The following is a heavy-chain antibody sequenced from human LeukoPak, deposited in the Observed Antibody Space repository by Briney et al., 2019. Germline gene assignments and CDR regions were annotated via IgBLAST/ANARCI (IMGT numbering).Heavy chain of an antibody. D-gene: IGHD3-22*01. CDR1: GFTFSSYV. CDR3: AKAALYYDSSGYDF. Sequence: GESLRLSYAASGFTFSSYVVSWVRQAPGRGLEWVSAISGSGGSTYYADSVKGRFTISRDNSKNTLYLQMNSLRAEDTAVYFCAKAALYYDSSGYDFWGQGTLVTVSS. J-gene: IGHJ4*02. CDR2: ISGSGGST. V-gene: IGHV3-23*01.